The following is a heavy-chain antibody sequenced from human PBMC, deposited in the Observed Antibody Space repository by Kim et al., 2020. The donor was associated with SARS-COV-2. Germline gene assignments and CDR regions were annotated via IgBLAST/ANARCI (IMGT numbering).Heavy chain of an antibody. J-gene: IGHJ4*02. CDR1: GGSISSSSYY. D-gene: IGHD3-22*01. Sequence: SETLSLTCTVSGGSISSSSYYWGWIRQPPGKGLEWIGSIYYSGSTYYNPSLKSRVTISVDTSKNQFSLKLSSVTAADTAVYYCASPDSIGYYYVYWGQGTLVTVSS. V-gene: IGHV4-39*01. CDR2: IYYSGST. CDR3: ASPDSIGYYYVY.